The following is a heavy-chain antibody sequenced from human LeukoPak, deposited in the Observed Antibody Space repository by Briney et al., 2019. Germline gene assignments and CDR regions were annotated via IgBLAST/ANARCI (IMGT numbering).Heavy chain of an antibody. D-gene: IGHD6-6*01. CDR1: GFTFNSYN. CDR2: ISSSSSTI. J-gene: IGHJ3*02. V-gene: IGHV3-48*02. CDR3: ETGYRSSPGRDAFDS. Sequence: GGSLRLSCAASGFTFNSYNMNWVRQAPGKGLEWVSYISSSSSTIYYADSVKGRFTISRDSAKTSLFLQMNSLRDEDTAVYYCETGYRSSPGRDAFDSWGLGTLVTVSS.